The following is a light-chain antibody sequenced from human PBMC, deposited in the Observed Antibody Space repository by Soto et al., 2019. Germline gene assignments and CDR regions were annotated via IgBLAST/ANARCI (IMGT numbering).Light chain of an antibody. CDR1: QGIRND. J-gene: IGKJ1*01. V-gene: IGKV1-6*01. CDR3: IQDYNYLWT. CDR2: AAS. Sequence: AIQMTRSPSSLSASVGDRVTITCRASQGIRNDLGWYQQKPGKAPKLLIYAASSLQSGVPSRFSGSGSGKDFTLTISSLQPEDFPTYYCIQDYNYLWTFGPGTKVDIX.